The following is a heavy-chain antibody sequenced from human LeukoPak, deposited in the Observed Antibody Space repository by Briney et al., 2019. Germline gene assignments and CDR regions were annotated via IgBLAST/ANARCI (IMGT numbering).Heavy chain of an antibody. J-gene: IGHJ4*02. Sequence: GGSLRLSCAASGFTFSSYAMHWVRQAPGKGLEYVSAISSNGGSTYYANSVKGRFTISRDNSKNTLYLQMSSLRAEDMAVYYFARSSREMLTSPFVYWREETVV. D-gene: IGHD5-24*01. CDR2: ISSNGGST. V-gene: IGHV3-64*01. CDR3: ARSSREMLTSPFVY. CDR1: GFTFSSYA.